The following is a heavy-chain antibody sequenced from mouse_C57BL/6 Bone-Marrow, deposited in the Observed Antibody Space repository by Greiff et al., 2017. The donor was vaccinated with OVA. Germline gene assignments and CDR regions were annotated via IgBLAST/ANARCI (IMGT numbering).Heavy chain of an antibody. CDR3: TTRRYYYGSSPWFAY. V-gene: IGHV14-4*01. Sequence: EVQLQQSGAELVRPGASVKLSCTASGFNIKDDYMHWVKQRPEQGLEWIGWIDPENGDTEYASKFQGKATITADTSSNTAYLQLSGLTSEDTAVYYCTTRRYYYGSSPWFAYWGQGTLVTVSA. J-gene: IGHJ3*01. D-gene: IGHD1-1*01. CDR2: IDPENGDT. CDR1: GFNIKDDY.